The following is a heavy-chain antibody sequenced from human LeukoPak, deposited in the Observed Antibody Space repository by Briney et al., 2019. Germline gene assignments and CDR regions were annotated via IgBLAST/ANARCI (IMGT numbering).Heavy chain of an antibody. CDR1: GGSISSSNW. V-gene: IGHV4-4*02. J-gene: IGHJ3*02. CDR2: IYHSGST. CDR3: ARDNAVGATHDAFDI. D-gene: IGHD1-26*01. Sequence: SETLSLTCAVSGGSISSSNWWSWVRQPPGKGLEWIGEIYHSGSTNYNPSLKSRVTISVDKSKNQFSLKLSSVTAADTAVYYCARDNAVGATHDAFDIWGQGTMVTVSS.